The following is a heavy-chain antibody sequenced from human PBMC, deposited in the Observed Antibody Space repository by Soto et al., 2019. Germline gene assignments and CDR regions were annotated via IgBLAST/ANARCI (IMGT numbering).Heavy chain of an antibody. CDR1: GFTFSTYG. D-gene: IGHD2-8*01. CDR3: ARDPRAHGAFYYFDN. J-gene: IGHJ4*02. Sequence: VQLVESGGGVVQPGRSLRLSCAASGFTFSTYGMHWVRQAPGKGLEWVALIWYDGSLHYYADSVKGRFTISRDNSKNTLYLQMSSLRVEDTAAYYCARDPRAHGAFYYFDNWGQGALVTVSS. V-gene: IGHV3-33*01. CDR2: IWYDGSLH.